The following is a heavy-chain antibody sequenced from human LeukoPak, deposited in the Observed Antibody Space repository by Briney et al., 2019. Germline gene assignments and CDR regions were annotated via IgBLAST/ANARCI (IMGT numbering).Heavy chain of an antibody. J-gene: IGHJ4*02. V-gene: IGHV3-53*01. CDR2: IHNDGST. D-gene: IGHD3-3*02. CDR1: GVIVSNTY. Sequence: PGGSLRLSCAASGVIVSNTYMTWVRQPPGKGLEWVWVIHNDGSTYYAHSLKGRVTVSIDNSKNMVFLRMNSLRVEDAAGYFCASLARDHWGQGTLVSVSS. CDR3: ASLARDH.